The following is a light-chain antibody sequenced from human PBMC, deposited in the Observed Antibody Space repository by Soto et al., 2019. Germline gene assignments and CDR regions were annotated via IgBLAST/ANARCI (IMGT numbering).Light chain of an antibody. CDR1: QSISSW. CDR3: QQYNRYA. Sequence: DIQMTQSPSTLSASVGDRVTITCRASQSISSWLAWYQQKPGKAPKLLIYDASNLESGVPSRFSGSGSGTECTLTISSLQPDDFATYYCQQYNRYAFGQGTQLEIK. CDR2: DAS. J-gene: IGKJ2*01. V-gene: IGKV1-5*01.